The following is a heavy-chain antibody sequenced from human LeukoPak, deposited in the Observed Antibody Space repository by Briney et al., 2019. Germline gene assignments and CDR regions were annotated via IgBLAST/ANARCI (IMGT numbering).Heavy chain of an antibody. D-gene: IGHD3-10*01. CDR1: GFTFSTYT. CDR3: ARGYGYYGSGSSTCDYFDY. J-gene: IGHJ4*02. CDR2: ISSSSSYI. Sequence: GGSLRLSCAASGFTFSTYTMNWVRQAPGKGLEWVSSISSSSSYIYYADSVKGRFTISRDNAKNSLYLQMNSLRAEDTAVYYCARGYGYYGSGSSTCDYFDYWGQGTLVTVSS. V-gene: IGHV3-21*01.